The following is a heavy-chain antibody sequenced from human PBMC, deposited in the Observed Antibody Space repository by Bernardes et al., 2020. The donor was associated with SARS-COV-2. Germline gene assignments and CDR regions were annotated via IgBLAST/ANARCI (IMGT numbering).Heavy chain of an antibody. CDR2: FYSGGNT. CDR1: GGSISSSGYY. D-gene: IGHD2-21*02. Sequence: SEPLSLTCTVSGGSISSSGYYWGWRLQPPGKGLEWIGSFYSGGNTYYNPSLQSRLSKSIDTSKNQFSLRLSSVTAADTAVYYCAGSSCGADCYIGGLRSWDYGMDVWGQGTTVTVSS. V-gene: IGHV4-39*01. J-gene: IGHJ6*02. CDR3: AGSSCGADCYIGGLRSWDYGMDV.